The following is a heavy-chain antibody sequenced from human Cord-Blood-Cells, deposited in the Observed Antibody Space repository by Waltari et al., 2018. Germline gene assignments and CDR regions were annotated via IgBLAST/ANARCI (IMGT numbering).Heavy chain of an antibody. CDR1: GYTLTELS. D-gene: IGHD2-8*01. CDR2: FGPEDGET. Sequence: QVQLVQSGAEVKKPGASVKVSCKVSGYTLTELSMHWVRQAPGKGLEWMGGFGPEDGETIYAQKVQGRVTMTEDTSTDTAYMELSSLRSEDTAVYYCATVGYCTNGVCYIDDAFDIWGQGTMVTVSS. V-gene: IGHV1-24*01. J-gene: IGHJ3*02. CDR3: ATVGYCTNGVCYIDDAFDI.